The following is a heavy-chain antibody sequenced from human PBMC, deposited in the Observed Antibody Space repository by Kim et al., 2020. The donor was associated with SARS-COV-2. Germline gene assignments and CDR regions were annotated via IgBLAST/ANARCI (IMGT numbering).Heavy chain of an antibody. CDR1: GGSISSSSYY. V-gene: IGHV4-39*01. D-gene: IGHD3-10*01. J-gene: IGHJ5*02. CDR2: IYYSGST. Sequence: SETLSLTCTVSGGSISSSSYYWGWIRQPPGKGLEWIGSIYYSGSTYYNPSLKSRVTISVDTSKNQFSLKLSSVTAADTAVYYCARHPSKWFGEPPRYGFDPWGQGTLVTVSS. CDR3: ARHPSKWFGEPPRYGFDP.